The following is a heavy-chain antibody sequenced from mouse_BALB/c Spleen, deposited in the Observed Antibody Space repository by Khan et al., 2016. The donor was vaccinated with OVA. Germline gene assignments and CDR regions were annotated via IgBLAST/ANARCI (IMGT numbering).Heavy chain of an antibody. CDR2: INTYTGEP. J-gene: IGHJ4*01. Sequence: QIQLVQSGPELKKPGETVKISCKASGYTFTTFVMNWVKQAPGKGLKWMGWINTYTGEPTYADDFKGRFAFSLETSANTAYLQISNLKNEDTATDFCARPPYFSYVLVYWGQGTSVTVSS. CDR3: ARPPYFSYVLVY. V-gene: IGHV9-3-1*01. CDR1: GYTFTTFV. D-gene: IGHD2-10*01.